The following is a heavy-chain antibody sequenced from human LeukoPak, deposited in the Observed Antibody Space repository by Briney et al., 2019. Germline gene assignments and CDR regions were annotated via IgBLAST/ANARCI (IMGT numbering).Heavy chain of an antibody. CDR2: INTANDT. J-gene: IGHJ4*02. CDR3: ARANYCTDTTCYAYYFDY. D-gene: IGHD2-2*01. V-gene: IGHV3-NL1*01. CDR1: GFTFSSYG. Sequence: GGSLRLSCAASGFTFSSYGMHWVRQAPGKGLEWVSVINTANDTFYTDSVKGRFTVSRDNSKNTFYLQMNSLRADDTAIYYCARANYCTDTTCYAYYFDYWGQGTLVTVSS.